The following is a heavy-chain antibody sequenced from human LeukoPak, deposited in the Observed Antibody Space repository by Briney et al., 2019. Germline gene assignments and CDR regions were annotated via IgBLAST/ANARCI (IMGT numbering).Heavy chain of an antibody. CDR3: ARERDGRFFDY. J-gene: IGHJ4*02. Sequence: SGGSLRLSCAVSGLTFRGFWMSWVRQAPGKGLEWVANINQEGSEKYFVDSVKGRFTISRDNAQNSLHLQMNTLTAEDTAVYYCARERDGRFFDYWGQGTLVTVSS. CDR1: GLTFRGFW. CDR2: INQEGSEK. V-gene: IGHV3-7*01. D-gene: IGHD5-24*01.